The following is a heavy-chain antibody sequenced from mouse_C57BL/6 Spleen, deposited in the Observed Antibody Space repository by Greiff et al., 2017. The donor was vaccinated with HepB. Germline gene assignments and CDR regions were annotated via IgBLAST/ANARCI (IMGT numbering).Heavy chain of an antibody. Sequence: VQLQQSVAELVRPGASVKLSCTASGFNIKNTYMHWVKQRPEQGLEWIGRIDPANGNTKYAPKFQGKATITADTPSNTAYLQLSSLTSEDTAIYYCARVDYGSSYGYAMDYWGQGTSVTVSS. CDR2: IDPANGNT. CDR3: ARVDYGSSYGYAMDY. V-gene: IGHV14-3*01. J-gene: IGHJ4*01. CDR1: GFNIKNTY. D-gene: IGHD1-1*01.